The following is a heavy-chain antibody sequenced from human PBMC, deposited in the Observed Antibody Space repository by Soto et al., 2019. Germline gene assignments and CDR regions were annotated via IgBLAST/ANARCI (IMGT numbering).Heavy chain of an antibody. D-gene: IGHD6-13*01. CDR2: IIPIFGTA. Sequence: GASVKVSCNASGGTFSSYAISWVRQAPGQGLEWMGGIIPIFGTANYAQKFQGRVTITADKSTSTAYMELSSLRSEDTAVYYCASTHSSSWTKNNWFDPWGQGTLVTVSS. J-gene: IGHJ5*02. V-gene: IGHV1-69*06. CDR1: GGTFSSYA. CDR3: ASTHSSSWTKNNWFDP.